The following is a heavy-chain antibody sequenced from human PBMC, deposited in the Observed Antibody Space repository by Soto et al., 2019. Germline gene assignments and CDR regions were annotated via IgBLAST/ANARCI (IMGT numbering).Heavy chain of an antibody. CDR1: GGSISSGGYY. J-gene: IGHJ6*02. V-gene: IGHV4-31*03. D-gene: IGHD3-9*01. CDR2: NYYSGIT. Sequence: ASETLSLTCTFSGGSISSGGYYLTWIRQHPGKGLEWIGYNYYSGITYYNPSLKSRVTISLDTSKNQFSLKVSSVTAADTAVYYCARTRYDYYYYYGMDVWGQGTTVTVSS. CDR3: ARTRYDYYYYYGMDV.